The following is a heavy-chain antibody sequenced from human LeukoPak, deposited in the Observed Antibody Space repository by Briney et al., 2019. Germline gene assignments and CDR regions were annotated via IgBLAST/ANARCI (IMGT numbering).Heavy chain of an antibody. Sequence: GGSLRLSCAASGFTFSSYAMSWVRQAPGKGLEWVSAISGSGGSTYYADSVKGRFTISRDNSKNTLYLQMNSLRAEDTAVYYCAKAYCSGGSCYVRGFDYWGQGTLVTVSS. CDR1: GFTFSSYA. J-gene: IGHJ4*02. V-gene: IGHV3-23*01. CDR3: AKAYCSGGSCYVRGFDY. D-gene: IGHD2-15*01. CDR2: ISGSGGST.